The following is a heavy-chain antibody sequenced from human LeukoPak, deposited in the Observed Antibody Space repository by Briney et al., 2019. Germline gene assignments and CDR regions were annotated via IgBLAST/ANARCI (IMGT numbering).Heavy chain of an antibody. V-gene: IGHV1-2*02. CDR2: INPNIGGT. D-gene: IGHD6-19*01. Sequence: GASGKVSCKASGYTFTGYYMHWVPQAPGQGLEWMGWINPNIGGTHYAQKFQGRVTMTRDTSISTAYMELSRLRSDDMAVYYCASLGEKWLDYMDVWGKGTTVTVSS. J-gene: IGHJ6*03. CDR3: ASLGEKWLDYMDV. CDR1: GYTFTGYY.